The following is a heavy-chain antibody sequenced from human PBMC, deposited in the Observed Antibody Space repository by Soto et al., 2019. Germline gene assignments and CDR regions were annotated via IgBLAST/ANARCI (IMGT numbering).Heavy chain of an antibody. CDR2: SRSKVSSYTT. V-gene: IGHV3-72*01. CDR3: IATRLSHCFDY. Sequence: EVQLVESGGGLVQPGGSLRLSCVVSGFTFSDYLMDWVRQAPGKGLEWVGRSRSKVSSYTTEYAASVKGRFTVSRDDSKNSLYLQMNSLKIEDTAVYYGIATRLSHCFDYWGQGTLVTVSS. D-gene: IGHD2-21*01. CDR1: GFTFSDYL. J-gene: IGHJ4*02.